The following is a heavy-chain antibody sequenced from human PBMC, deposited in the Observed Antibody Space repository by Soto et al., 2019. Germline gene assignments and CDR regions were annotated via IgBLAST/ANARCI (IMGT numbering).Heavy chain of an antibody. CDR1: GVSISSSNW. Sequence: SETLSLTCAVSGVSISSSNWWSWVRQPPGKGLEWIGEIYHSGSTNYNPSLKSRVTISVDKSKNQFSLKLSSVTAADTAVYYCASHYGYDIYYFDYWGQGTLVTVSS. V-gene: IGHV4-4*02. J-gene: IGHJ4*02. CDR2: IYHSGST. CDR3: ASHYGYDIYYFDY. D-gene: IGHD5-12*01.